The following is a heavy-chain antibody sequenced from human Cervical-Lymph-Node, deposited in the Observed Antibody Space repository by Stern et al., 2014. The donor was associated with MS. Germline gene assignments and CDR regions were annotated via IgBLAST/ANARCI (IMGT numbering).Heavy chain of an antibody. CDR2: IYYSGST. J-gene: IGHJ6*02. CDR1: GGSISSSTYY. CDR3: AGREGYSGIYGMDV. Sequence: QLQLQESGPGLVKPSETLSLTCTVSGGSISSSTYYWGWIRQPPGKGLEWIGSIYYSGSTYYSPSLKSRVTISVDMSKNQFSLKLSFGTAADTAVYYCAGREGYSGIYGMDVWGQGTTVTVSS. V-gene: IGHV4-39*01. D-gene: IGHD3-22*01.